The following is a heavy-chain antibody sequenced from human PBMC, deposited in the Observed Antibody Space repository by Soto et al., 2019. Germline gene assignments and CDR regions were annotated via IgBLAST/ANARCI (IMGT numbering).Heavy chain of an antibody. V-gene: IGHV1-3*01. CDR3: ARSPPGIVVVPAAMGGPFDY. D-gene: IGHD2-2*01. Sequence: QVQLVQSGAEVKKPGASVKVSCKASGYTFTSYAMHWVRQAPGQRLEWMGWIKAGNGNTKYSQKFQGRVTITRDTSASTAYMELSSLRSEDTAVYYCARSPPGIVVVPAAMGGPFDYWGQGTLVTVSS. CDR2: IKAGNGNT. CDR1: GYTFTSYA. J-gene: IGHJ4*02.